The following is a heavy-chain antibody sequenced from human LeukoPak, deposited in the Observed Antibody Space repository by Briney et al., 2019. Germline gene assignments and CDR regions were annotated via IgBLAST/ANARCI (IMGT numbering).Heavy chain of an antibody. CDR2: ISSSSSTI. CDR1: GFTFSSYS. Sequence: PGGSLRLSCAASGFTFSSYSMNWVRQAPGKGLEWVSYISSSSSTIYYADSVKGRFTISRDNAKNSLHLQMNSLRAEDTAVYYCARDGAPDAFDIWGQGTMVTVSS. J-gene: IGHJ3*02. V-gene: IGHV3-48*01. D-gene: IGHD3-16*01. CDR3: ARDGAPDAFDI.